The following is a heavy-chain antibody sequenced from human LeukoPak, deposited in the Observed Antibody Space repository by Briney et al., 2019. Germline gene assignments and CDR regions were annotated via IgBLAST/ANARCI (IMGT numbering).Heavy chain of an antibody. Sequence: ASVKVSCKASGYSFTDYYIHWVRQAPGQGLEWMGWINPFSGGTKYAQKLQGWVTMTRDTSISTAYMELSRLTSDDTAVYYCARGGYDLDYWGQGTLVTVSS. CDR3: ARGGYDLDY. V-gene: IGHV1-2*04. CDR1: GYSFTDYY. D-gene: IGHD3-22*01. J-gene: IGHJ4*02. CDR2: INPFSGGT.